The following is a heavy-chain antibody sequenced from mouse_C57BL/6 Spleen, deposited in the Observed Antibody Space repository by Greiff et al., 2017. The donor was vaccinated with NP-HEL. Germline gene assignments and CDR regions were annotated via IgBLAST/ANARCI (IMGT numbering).Heavy chain of an antibody. Sequence: EVKLQQSGPVLVKPGASVKMSCKASGYTFTDYNMNWVKQSHGKSLEWIGVINPYNGGTSYNQKFKGKATLTVDKSSSTAYMELNSLTSEDSAVYYCARKENMVTTGAMDYWGQGTSVTVSS. CDR2: INPYNGGT. D-gene: IGHD2-2*01. CDR1: GYTFTDYN. CDR3: ARKENMVTTGAMDY. V-gene: IGHV1-19*01. J-gene: IGHJ4*01.